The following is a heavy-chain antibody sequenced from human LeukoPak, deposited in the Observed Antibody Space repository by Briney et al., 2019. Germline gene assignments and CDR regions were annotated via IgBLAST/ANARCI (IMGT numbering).Heavy chain of an antibody. D-gene: IGHD2/OR15-2a*01. CDR1: GFTFTDHY. CDR2: IGPHSTFT. V-gene: IGHV1-2*02. Sequence: GASLTVSCKSSGFTFTDHYIHWVRQGPGQGLEWMGYIGPHSTFTSSPQEFQGRVTMTRDASMSTAYMKLTRLTSDDTAVYYCVREGEGPLSKDFDYWGQGTLVTVSS. J-gene: IGHJ4*02. CDR3: VREGEGPLSKDFDY.